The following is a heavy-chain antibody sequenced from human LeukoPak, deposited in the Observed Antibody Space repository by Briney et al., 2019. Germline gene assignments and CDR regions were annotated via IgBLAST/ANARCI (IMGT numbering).Heavy chain of an antibody. CDR3: ARAIIRRVSPYYYYMDV. D-gene: IGHD2-21*01. Sequence: SETLSLTCAVYGGSFSGYYWSWIRQPPGKGLEWIGEINHSGSTNYNPSLKSRVTISVDTSKNQFSLKLSSVTAADTAVYYCARAIIRRVSPYYYYMDVWGKGTTVTVSS. CDR2: INHSGST. J-gene: IGHJ6*03. V-gene: IGHV4-34*01. CDR1: GGSFSGYY.